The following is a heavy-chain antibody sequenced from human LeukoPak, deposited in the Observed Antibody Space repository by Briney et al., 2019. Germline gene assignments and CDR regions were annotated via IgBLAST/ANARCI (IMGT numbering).Heavy chain of an antibody. V-gene: IGHV4-59*08. Sequence: SETLSLTCTVSGGSISSYYWSWIRQPPGKGLKWIGYIYYIGSTNYNPSLKSRVTISVDTSKNQFSLKLSSVTAADTAVYYCARTRPGIAAAGPYYYYGMDVWGQGTTVTVSS. CDR2: IYYIGST. J-gene: IGHJ6*02. CDR3: ARTRPGIAAAGPYYYYGMDV. D-gene: IGHD6-13*01. CDR1: GGSISSYY.